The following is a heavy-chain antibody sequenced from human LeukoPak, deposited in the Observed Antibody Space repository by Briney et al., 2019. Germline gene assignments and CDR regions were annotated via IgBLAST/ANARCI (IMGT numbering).Heavy chain of an antibody. CDR2: ISSSISYI. D-gene: IGHD6-13*01. CDR1: GFTFSSYS. V-gene: IGHV3-21*01. J-gene: IGHJ4*02. Sequence: GGSPRLSCAASGFTFSSYSMNWVRQAPGKGLEWVSSISSSISYIYYADSVKGRFTVSRDNAKNSLYLQMNSLRAEDTAVYYCARTGNSLPDFWGQGTLVTVSS. CDR3: ARTGNSLPDF.